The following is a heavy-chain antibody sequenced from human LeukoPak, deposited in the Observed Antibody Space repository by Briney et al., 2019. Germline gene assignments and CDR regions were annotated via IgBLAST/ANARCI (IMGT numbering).Heavy chain of an antibody. J-gene: IGHJ4*02. CDR3: ARSEARFMLS. V-gene: IGHV3-48*03. Sequence: GGSQRLSCAASGFTFRSYEMNWVRQAPGKGLEWVSFISNSGDSIYYADSVKGRFTISRDNAKNSLFLQMNSLRAEDTAVYYCARSEARFMLSWGQGTLVTVSS. CDR1: GFTFRSYE. CDR2: ISNSGDSI. D-gene: IGHD3-16*02.